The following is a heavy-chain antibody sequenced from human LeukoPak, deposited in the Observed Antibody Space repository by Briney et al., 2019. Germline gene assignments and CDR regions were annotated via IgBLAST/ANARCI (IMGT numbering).Heavy chain of an antibody. V-gene: IGHV4-34*01. CDR2: INHSGST. CDR3: ARQYYGSGSYTAPYYYMDV. Sequence: PSETLSLTCAVYGGSFSGYYWSWIRQPPGKGLEWIGEINHSGSTNYNPSLKSRVTISVDTSKNQFSLKLSSVTAADTAVYYCARQYYGSGSYTAPYYYMDVWGKGTTVTVSS. CDR1: GGSFSGYY. D-gene: IGHD3-10*01. J-gene: IGHJ6*03.